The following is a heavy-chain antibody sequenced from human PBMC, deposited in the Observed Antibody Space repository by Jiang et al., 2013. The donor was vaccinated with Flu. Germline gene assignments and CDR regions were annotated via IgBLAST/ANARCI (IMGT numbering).Heavy chain of an antibody. CDR2: ISAYNGNT. CDR1: GYTFTSYG. CDR3: ARDVGTELELRRDAFDI. D-gene: IGHD1-7*01. V-gene: IGHV1-18*01. Sequence: SVKVSCKASGYTFTSYGISWVRQAPGQGLEWMGWISAYNGNTNYAQKLQGRVTMTTDTSTSTAYMELRSLRSDDTAVYYCARDVGTELELRRDAFDIWGQGTMVTVSS. J-gene: IGHJ3*02.